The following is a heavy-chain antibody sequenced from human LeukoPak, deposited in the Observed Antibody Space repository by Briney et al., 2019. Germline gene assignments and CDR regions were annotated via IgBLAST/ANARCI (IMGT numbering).Heavy chain of an antibody. CDR1: GFTFSSYA. J-gene: IGHJ4*02. CDR2: ISGSGGST. D-gene: IGHD6-19*01. Sequence: GGSLRLSCAASGFTFSSYAMSWVRPAPGKGVEWVSAISGSGGSTYYPDSVKGRFTISRDNSKNTLYLQMNSLRAEDTAVYYCAKRYLDSSGLGWGQGTLSPSPQ. CDR3: AKRYLDSSGLG. V-gene: IGHV3-23*01.